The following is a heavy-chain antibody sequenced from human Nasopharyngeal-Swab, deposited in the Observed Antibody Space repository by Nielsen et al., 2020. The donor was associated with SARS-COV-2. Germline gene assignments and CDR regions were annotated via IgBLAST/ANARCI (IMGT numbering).Heavy chain of an antibody. CDR2: IYYSGST. CDR1: GGSISSYY. V-gene: IGHV4-59*12. Sequence: SETLSLTCTVSGGSISSYYWSWIRQPPGKGLEWIGYIYYSGSTNYNPSLKSRVTISVDTSKNQFSLKLSSVTAADTAVYYCARDGEAIDYWGQGTLVTVSS. D-gene: IGHD1-26*01. J-gene: IGHJ4*02. CDR3: ARDGEAIDY.